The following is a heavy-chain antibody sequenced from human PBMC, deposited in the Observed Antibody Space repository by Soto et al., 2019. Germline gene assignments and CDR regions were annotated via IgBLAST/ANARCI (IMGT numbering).Heavy chain of an antibody. V-gene: IGHV3-15*07. CDR1: GFTFSNAW. CDR2: IKSKTDGGTT. J-gene: IGHJ4*02. Sequence: PGGSLRLSCAASGFTFSNAWMNWVRQAPGKGLEWVGRIKSKTDGGTTDYAAPVKGRFTISRDDSKNTLYLQMNSLKTEDTAVYYCTYYYGSGNRNYFDYWGQGTLVTVSS. CDR3: TYYYGSGNRNYFDY. D-gene: IGHD3-10*01.